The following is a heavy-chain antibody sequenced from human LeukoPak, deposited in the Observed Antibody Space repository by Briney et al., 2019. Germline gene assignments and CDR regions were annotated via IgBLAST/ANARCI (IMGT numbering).Heavy chain of an antibody. CDR1: GFIVSGHY. Sequence: GGSLRLFCAASGFIVSGHYMSWVRQAPGEGLEWVSLIYTSGTTTYADSVKGRFTISRDPSKNTVYLQMNRLRVEDTAVYYCARDKPGFLEGDMDVWGIGTTVTVSS. D-gene: IGHD3-3*01. V-gene: IGHV3-53*01. CDR3: ARDKPGFLEGDMDV. J-gene: IGHJ6*03. CDR2: IYTSGTT.